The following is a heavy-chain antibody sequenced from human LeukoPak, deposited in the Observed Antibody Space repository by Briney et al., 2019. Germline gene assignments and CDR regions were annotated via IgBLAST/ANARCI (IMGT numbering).Heavy chain of an antibody. J-gene: IGHJ4*02. Sequence: KPGGSLRLSCAASGFTFSNAWMSWVRQAPGKGLEWIGYIYYSGSTYYNPSLKSRVTISVDTSKNQFSLRLSSVTAADTAVYYCARITSYTHGGFDYWGQGTLVTVSS. CDR2: IYYSGST. V-gene: IGHV4-31*02. CDR1: GFTFSNAW. CDR3: ARITSYTHGGFDY. D-gene: IGHD3-16*01.